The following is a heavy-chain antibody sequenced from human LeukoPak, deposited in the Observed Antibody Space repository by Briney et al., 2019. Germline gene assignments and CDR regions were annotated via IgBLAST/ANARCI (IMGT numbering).Heavy chain of an antibody. CDR3: AGTIVGAPKGWFDP. D-gene: IGHD1-26*01. CDR1: GFTFSSYA. V-gene: IGHV3-23*03. Sequence: GGSLRLSCAASGFTFSSYAMSWVRQAPGKGLEWVSFIYSDNTHYSDSVKGRFTISRDNSKNTLYLQMNSLRAEDTAVYYCAGTIVGAPKGWFDPWGQGTLVTVSS. CDR2: IYSDNT. J-gene: IGHJ5*02.